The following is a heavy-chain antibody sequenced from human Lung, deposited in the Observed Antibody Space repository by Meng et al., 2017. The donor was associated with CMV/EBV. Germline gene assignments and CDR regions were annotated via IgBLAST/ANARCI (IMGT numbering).Heavy chain of an antibody. D-gene: IGHD6-19*01. J-gene: IGHJ6*02. CDR1: GFTFSRNA. V-gene: IGHV3-30*02. CDR2: IRYDGSNK. CDR3: AKDRIAVVPKGGLIRPRVDYYYGMDV. Sequence: GGSLRLXXVASGFTFSRNAMHWVRQAPGKGLEWVAFIRYDGSNKYYADSVKGRFTISRDNSKNTVYVQMNSLRAEDTAVYYCAKDRIAVVPKGGLIRPRVDYYYGMDVWGQGTXVTVSS.